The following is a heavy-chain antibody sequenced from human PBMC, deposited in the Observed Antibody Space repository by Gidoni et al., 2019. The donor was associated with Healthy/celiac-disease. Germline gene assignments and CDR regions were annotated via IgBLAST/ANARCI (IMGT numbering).Heavy chain of an antibody. CDR3: ARDEGIAAAGRFDY. V-gene: IGHV1-2*02. CDR2: INPNSGGT. CDR1: GYTCTGYY. D-gene: IGHD6-13*01. J-gene: IGHJ4*02. Sequence: QVQLVQSGAEVKKPGASVKVSCRASGYTCTGYYMHWVRQAPGQGLEWMGWINPNSGGTNYAQKFQGRVTMTRDTSISTAYMELSRLRSDDTAVYYCARDEGIAAAGRFDYWGQGTLVTVSS.